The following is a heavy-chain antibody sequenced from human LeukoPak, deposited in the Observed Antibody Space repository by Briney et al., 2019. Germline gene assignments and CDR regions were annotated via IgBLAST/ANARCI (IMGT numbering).Heavy chain of an antibody. CDR2: IYTSGST. D-gene: IGHD7-27*01. Sequence: SETLSXXXXXXXGSISXYYWSWIRQPAGKGLEWIGRIYTSGSTNYNPSLKSRVTMSVDTSKNQFSLKLSSVTAADTAVYYCARETGGYAFDIWGQGTMVTVSS. V-gene: IGHV4-4*07. CDR1: XGSISXYY. J-gene: IGHJ3*02. CDR3: ARETGGYAFDI.